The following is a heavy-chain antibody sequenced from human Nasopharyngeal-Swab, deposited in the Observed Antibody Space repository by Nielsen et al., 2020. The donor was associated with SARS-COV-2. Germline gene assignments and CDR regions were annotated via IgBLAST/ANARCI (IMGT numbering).Heavy chain of an antibody. Sequence: ESLKISCAASGFTFSSYSMNWVRQAPGKGLEWVSSISSSSSYIYYADSVKGRFTISRDNAKNSLYLQINSLRAEDTAVYYCARDGVARLFDYWGQGTLVTVSS. CDR2: ISSSSSYI. V-gene: IGHV3-21*01. J-gene: IGHJ4*02. CDR3: ARDGVARLFDY. D-gene: IGHD3-10*01. CDR1: GFTFSSYS.